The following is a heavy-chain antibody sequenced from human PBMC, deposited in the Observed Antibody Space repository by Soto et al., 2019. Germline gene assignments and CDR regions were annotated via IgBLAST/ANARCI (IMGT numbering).Heavy chain of an antibody. J-gene: IGHJ4*02. CDR2: IVPIVDTS. CDR1: GGTFSSYA. Sequence: QVQLVQSGAEVRQPASSVKVSCKTSGGTFSSYAISGVRQSPGQGLEWMGGIVPIVDTSTYAQKFQGSVTITADEYTSTVYMELSSLRSDDTAVYYCVRVVAIPGYPDNWGQGTLVTVSS. CDR3: VRVVAIPGYPDN. D-gene: IGHD5-12*01. V-gene: IGHV1-69*12.